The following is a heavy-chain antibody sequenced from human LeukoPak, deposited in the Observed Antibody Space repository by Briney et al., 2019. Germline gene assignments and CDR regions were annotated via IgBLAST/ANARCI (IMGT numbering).Heavy chain of an antibody. V-gene: IGHV1-24*01. Sequence: ASVKVSCKVSGYTLTELSMHWVRQAPGKGLEWMGGFDPEDGETIYAQKFQGRVTMTEDTSTDIAYMELSSLRSEDTAVYYCATAVAHYYGSGSYYPYYFDYWGQGTLVTVSS. CDR3: ATAVAHYYGSGSYYPYYFDY. CDR1: GYTLTELS. D-gene: IGHD3-10*01. CDR2: FDPEDGET. J-gene: IGHJ4*02.